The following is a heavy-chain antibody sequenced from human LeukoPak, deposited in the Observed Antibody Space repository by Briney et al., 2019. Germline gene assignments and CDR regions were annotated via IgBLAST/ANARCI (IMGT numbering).Heavy chain of an antibody. CDR3: APFWSGYYHNWFDP. CDR1: GGSISSSSYY. V-gene: IGHV4-39*01. J-gene: IGHJ5*02. Sequence: SETLSLTCTVSGGSISSSSYYWGWIRQPPGKGLEWIGSIYYSGSTYYNPSLKSRVTISVDTSKNQFSLKLSSVTAADTAAYYCAPFWSGYYHNWFDPWGQGTLVTVSS. CDR2: IYYSGST. D-gene: IGHD3-3*01.